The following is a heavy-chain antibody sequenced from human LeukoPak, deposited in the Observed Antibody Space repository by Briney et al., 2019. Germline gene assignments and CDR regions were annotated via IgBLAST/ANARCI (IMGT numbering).Heavy chain of an antibody. V-gene: IGHV3-23*01. D-gene: IGHD3-9*01. J-gene: IGHJ4*02. CDR3: ARDVYVGGILTGYYPFDY. CDR1: GFIFSTYA. CDR2: ISGSGGTT. Sequence: GGSLRLSCAASGFIFSTYAMSWVRQAPGKGLEWVSGISGSGGTTNYADSVKGRFTISRDSSKNTLYLQMNSLRAEDTAVYYCARDVYVGGILTGYYPFDYWGQGTLVTVSS.